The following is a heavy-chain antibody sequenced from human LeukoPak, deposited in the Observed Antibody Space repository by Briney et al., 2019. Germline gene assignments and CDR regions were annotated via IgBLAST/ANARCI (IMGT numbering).Heavy chain of an antibody. D-gene: IGHD4-17*01. Sequence: GGSLRLSCAASGFTFSSYSMNWVRQAPGKGLEWVSSISSSSSYIYYAESVKGRFTISRDNAKNSLYLQMNSLRAEDTAVYYCARDGALTVFGYWGQGTLVTVSS. V-gene: IGHV3-21*01. CDR2: ISSSSSYI. CDR1: GFTFSSYS. J-gene: IGHJ4*02. CDR3: ARDGALTVFGY.